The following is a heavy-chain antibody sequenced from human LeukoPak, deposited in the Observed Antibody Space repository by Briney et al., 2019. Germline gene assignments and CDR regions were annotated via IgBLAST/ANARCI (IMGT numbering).Heavy chain of an antibody. J-gene: IGHJ6*03. V-gene: IGHV3-30*02. CDR1: GFTFSSYA. CDR3: TKGPDYYYMDV. Sequence: GGSLRLSCAASGFTFSSYAMSWVRQAPGKGLEWVAFIGYDGSNKYYADSVKGRFTISRDNSKNTLYLQMNSLRAEDTAVYYCTKGPDYYYMDVWGKGTTVTISS. CDR2: IGYDGSNK.